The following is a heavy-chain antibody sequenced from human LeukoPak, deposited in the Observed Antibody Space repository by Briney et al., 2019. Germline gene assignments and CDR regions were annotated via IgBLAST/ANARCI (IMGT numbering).Heavy chain of an antibody. CDR3: AKNRDASCYSNFDN. CDR2: ICGSGIST. D-gene: IGHD2-15*01. J-gene: IGHJ4*02. V-gene: IGHV3-23*01. CDR1: GFTFSSNA. Sequence: GGSLRLSCAASGFTFSSNAMTWVRQAPGKGLEWASVICGSGISTYYADSVKGRFTISRDNSKNTLYLQMNSLRAEDTATYYCAKNRDASCYSNFDNWGQGTLVTVSS.